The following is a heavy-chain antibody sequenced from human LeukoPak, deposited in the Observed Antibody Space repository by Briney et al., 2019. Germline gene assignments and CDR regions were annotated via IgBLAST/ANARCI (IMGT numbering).Heavy chain of an antibody. CDR2: INHSGST. V-gene: IGHV4-34*01. CDR1: GGSFSGYY. CDR3: ARGREYDILTGYYNERYFDY. Sequence: SETLSLTCAVYGGSFSGYYWNWIRQPPGKGLEWIGEINHSGSTNYNPSLKSRVTISVDTSKNDFSLKLSSVTAADAAVYYFARGREYDILTGYYNERYFDYWGQGTLVTVSS. J-gene: IGHJ4*02. D-gene: IGHD3-9*01.